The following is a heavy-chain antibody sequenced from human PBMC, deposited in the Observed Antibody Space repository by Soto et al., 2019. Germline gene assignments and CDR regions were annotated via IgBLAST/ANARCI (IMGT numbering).Heavy chain of an antibody. Sequence: GGSLRLSCAASGFTFGSYAMTWVRQAPGKGLEWVSAISGSGGSTRYADSVKGRFTISRDNSKNTLYLQMNSLRAEDTAVYYCAKLIAVAGTFPRYYGMDVWGQGTTVTVSS. CDR3: AKLIAVAGTFPRYYGMDV. D-gene: IGHD6-13*01. J-gene: IGHJ6*02. CDR2: ISGSGGST. V-gene: IGHV3-23*01. CDR1: GFTFGSYA.